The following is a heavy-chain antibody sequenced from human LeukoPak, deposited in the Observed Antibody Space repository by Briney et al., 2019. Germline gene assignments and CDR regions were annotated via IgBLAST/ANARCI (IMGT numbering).Heavy chain of an antibody. CDR2: ISAYNGNT. Sequence: ASVKVSCKASGYTFSIFGISWVRQAPGQGLEWMGWISAYNGNTNYAQKFQDRVTMTTDTSTSTAYMELRGLRSDDTAVYYCARGRGYCSSTSCYFRAFDIWGQGTMVTVSS. J-gene: IGHJ3*02. CDR1: GYTFSIFG. CDR3: ARGRGYCSSTSCYFRAFDI. D-gene: IGHD2-2*01. V-gene: IGHV1-18*01.